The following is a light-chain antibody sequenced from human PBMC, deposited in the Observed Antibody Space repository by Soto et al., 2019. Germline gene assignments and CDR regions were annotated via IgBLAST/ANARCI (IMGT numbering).Light chain of an antibody. V-gene: IGKV3-15*01. CDR3: QQYNNWPPIT. J-gene: IGKJ2*01. CDR1: QGVSSN. Sequence: ETVMTQSPATLSVSPGERATLSCRASQGVSSNLAWYQQKPGQAPRLLIYSASTRATGIPARFSGSGSGTEFTLTISSLQSEDVAVYYCQQYNNWPPITFGQGTKLEIK. CDR2: SAS.